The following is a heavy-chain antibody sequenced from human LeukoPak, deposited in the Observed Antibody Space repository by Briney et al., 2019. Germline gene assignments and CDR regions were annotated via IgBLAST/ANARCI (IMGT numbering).Heavy chain of an antibody. D-gene: IGHD2-15*01. CDR3: ARVGHCNGGSCYGVDV. V-gene: IGHV3-33*01. J-gene: IGHJ6*02. Sequence: GGSLRLSCAASGFTFSSYGMEWVRQAPGKGLEWVAVIWYDGSNKYYADSVKGRFTISRDNAKNTLYLQMNSLRAEDTAVYYCARVGHCNGGSCYGVDVWVQGTTVTVSS. CDR1: GFTFSSYG. CDR2: IWYDGSNK.